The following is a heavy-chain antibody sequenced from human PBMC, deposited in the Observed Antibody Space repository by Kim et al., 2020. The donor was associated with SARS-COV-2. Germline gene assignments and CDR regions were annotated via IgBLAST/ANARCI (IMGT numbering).Heavy chain of an antibody. CDR3: SRGYNWNDAPFDY. D-gene: IGHD1-20*01. V-gene: IGHV4-4*02. Sequence: YNPSLKSRVPISVDKSKNQFSLKLSSLTAADTAVYYCSRGYNWNDAPFDYWGQGTLVTVSS. J-gene: IGHJ4*02.